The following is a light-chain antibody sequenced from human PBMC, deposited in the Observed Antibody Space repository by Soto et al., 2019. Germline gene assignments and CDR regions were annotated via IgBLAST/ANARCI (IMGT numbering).Light chain of an antibody. CDR1: QSVSVY. CDR2: DSS. J-gene: IGKJ1*01. V-gene: IGKV3-11*01. Sequence: EIVLTQSPATLSLSPGERASISCRASQSVSVYVAWYQQRPGQAPRLLIYDSSNRVPGIPARFSGSGSGTDFTLTINNLEPDDFAVYYCQQRSNWPWTPFGPGTRVEIK. CDR3: QQRSNWPWTP.